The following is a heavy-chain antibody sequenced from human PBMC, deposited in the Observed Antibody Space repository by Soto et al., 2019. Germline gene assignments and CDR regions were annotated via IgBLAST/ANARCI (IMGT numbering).Heavy chain of an antibody. CDR2: VDYGGIT. D-gene: IGHD3-9*01. CDR1: GGSIAGSTYY. CDR3: VRHRVSDMLTGAFDP. J-gene: IGHJ5*02. Sequence: LQESGPRLLKPSETLSLTCSVSGGSIAGSTYYWGWLRQSAGKGLEWIGSVDYGGITYYNPSLTSRRTISVESSTTQFSLRLTSLTAADTSLYYCVRHRVSDMLTGAFDPWGNGVLVSVSS. V-gene: IGHV4-39*01.